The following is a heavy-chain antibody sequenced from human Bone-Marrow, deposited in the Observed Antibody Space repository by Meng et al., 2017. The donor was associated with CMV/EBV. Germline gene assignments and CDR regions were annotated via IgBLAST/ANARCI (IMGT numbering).Heavy chain of an antibody. CDR3: ARITQGIAAGDY. CDR2: IYSDGNT. Sequence: GGSLRLSCAASGLSVSSTYITWVRQAPGKGLEWVSAIYSDGNTYYADSVKGRFTISRDNSKNTLYLQMSSLRVEDTAVYYCARITQGIAAGDYWGQGTLVTVSS. D-gene: IGHD6-13*01. CDR1: GLSVSSTY. V-gene: IGHV3-53*01. J-gene: IGHJ4*02.